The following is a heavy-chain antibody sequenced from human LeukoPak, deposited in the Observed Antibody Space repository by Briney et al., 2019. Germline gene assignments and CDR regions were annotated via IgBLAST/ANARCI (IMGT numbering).Heavy chain of an antibody. V-gene: IGHV4-34*01. Sequence: SETLSLTCAVYGGSFSGYYWSWIRQPPGKGLEWSGEINHSGSTNYNPSLKSRVTISVDTSKNQFSLKLSSVTAADTAVYYCARESLTWLQSRTSWFDPWGQGTLVTVSS. CDR1: GGSFSGYY. CDR3: ARESLTWLQSRTSWFDP. D-gene: IGHD5-24*01. J-gene: IGHJ5*02. CDR2: INHSGST.